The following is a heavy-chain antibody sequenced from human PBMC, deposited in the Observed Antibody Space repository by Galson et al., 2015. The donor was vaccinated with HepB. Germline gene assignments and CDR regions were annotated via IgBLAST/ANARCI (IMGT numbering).Heavy chain of an antibody. J-gene: IGHJ4*02. CDR3: ASQPHYYDFWSGYYDY. Sequence: QSGAEVKKPGESLRISCKGSGYSFTSYWISWVRQMPGKGLEWMGRIDPSDSYTNYSPSFQGHVTISADKSISTAYLQWSSLKASDTAMYYCASQPHYYDFWSGYYDYWGQGTLVTVSS. CDR1: GYSFTSYW. CDR2: IDPSDSYT. V-gene: IGHV5-10-1*01. D-gene: IGHD3-3*01.